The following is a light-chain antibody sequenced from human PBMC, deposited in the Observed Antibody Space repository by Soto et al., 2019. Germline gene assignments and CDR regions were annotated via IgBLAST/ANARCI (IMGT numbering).Light chain of an antibody. V-gene: IGLV2-11*01. Sequence: QSALTQPRSVSGSPGQSVTISCTGTNSDVGGYNFVSWYQQHPDKAPKLMIYDVNKRPSGVPDRFSGSKSGNTASLSISGLQAEDEADYYCYSYADSSTWVFGGGTKLTVL. CDR2: DVN. CDR3: YSYADSSTWV. J-gene: IGLJ3*02. CDR1: NSDVGGYNF.